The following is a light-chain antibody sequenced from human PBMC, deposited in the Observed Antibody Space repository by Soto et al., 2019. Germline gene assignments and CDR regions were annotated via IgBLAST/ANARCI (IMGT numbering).Light chain of an antibody. CDR3: QQSYSTLSWT. J-gene: IGKJ1*01. V-gene: IGKV1-39*01. Sequence: TQSPGTLSLSPGERATLSCRASQSLSSSLLVWYQQKPGKAPKLLIYAASSLQSGVPSRFSGSGSGTDFTLTISSLQPEDFATYYCQQSYSTLSWTFGQGTKVEIK. CDR2: AAS. CDR1: QSLSSS.